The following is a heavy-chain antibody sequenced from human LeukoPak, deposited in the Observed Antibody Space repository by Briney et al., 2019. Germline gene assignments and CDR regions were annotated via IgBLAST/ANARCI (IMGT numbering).Heavy chain of an antibody. CDR2: ISWNSGSI. J-gene: IGHJ6*02. CDR1: GFTFDDYA. V-gene: IGHV3-9*01. Sequence: GGSLRLSCAASGFTFDDYAMHWVRQAPGKGLEWVSGISWNSGSIGYADSVKGRFTISRDNAKNSLYLQMNSLRAEDTALYYCAKDRNGYYYGMDVWGQGTTVTVSS. D-gene: IGHD2-8*01. CDR3: AKDRNGYYYGMDV.